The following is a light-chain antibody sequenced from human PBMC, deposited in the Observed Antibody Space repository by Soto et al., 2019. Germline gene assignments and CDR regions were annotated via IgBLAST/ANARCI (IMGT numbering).Light chain of an antibody. CDR2: AAS. Sequence: DIQMTQSPSSVSASVGDRVTVTCRASQDISSWLAWYQQKPGKAAVLLIYAASTLERAVPSRCSSSGSGTDFTLTIHRLHPEDSGTYYCQPDVHFPFTLGPGTKVGNK. CDR3: QPDVHFPFT. V-gene: IGKV1-12*01. CDR1: QDISSW. J-gene: IGKJ3*01.